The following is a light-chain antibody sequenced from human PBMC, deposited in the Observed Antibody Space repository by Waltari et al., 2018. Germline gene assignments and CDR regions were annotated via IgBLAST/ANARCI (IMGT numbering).Light chain of an antibody. CDR1: YSNIGNNP. J-gene: IGLJ1*01. CDR3: ATWDGSLEGYV. V-gene: IGLV1-44*01. Sequence: QSVLTQPPSASGTPAQRVTIPCSGSYSNIGNNPPNWHQHLPGTAPKPLLHSTSPRPSGVPDRFSGSKSGTSVSLAISGLQSDDEADYYCATWDGSLEGYVFGTGTKVSVL. CDR2: STS.